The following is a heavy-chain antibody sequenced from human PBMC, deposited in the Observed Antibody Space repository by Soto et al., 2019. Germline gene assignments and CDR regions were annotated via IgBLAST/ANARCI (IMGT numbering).Heavy chain of an antibody. D-gene: IGHD5-18*01. CDR1: GGSISSYY. V-gene: IGHV4-59*01. J-gene: IGHJ6*02. CDR2: IYYSGST. Sequence: PSETLSLTCTVSGGSISSYYWSWIRQPPGKGLEWIGYIYYSGSTNYNPSLKSRVTISVDTSKNQFSPKLSSVTAADTAVYYCAGNSYGYYYYGMDVWGQGTTVTVSS. CDR3: AGNSYGYYYYGMDV.